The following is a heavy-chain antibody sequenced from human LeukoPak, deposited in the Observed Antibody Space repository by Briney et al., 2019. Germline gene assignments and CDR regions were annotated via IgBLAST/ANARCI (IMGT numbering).Heavy chain of an antibody. Sequence: PSETLSLTCAVYGGSFSGYYWSWIRQPPGKGPEWIGEINQSGNTNHNASLKNRLTITVHTTKNQFTLKLSSVTTADTAVDYGARVNYGILTGYLGSLDYWGQGTLVTVSS. CDR2: INQSGNT. D-gene: IGHD3-9*01. CDR1: GGSFSGYY. V-gene: IGHV4-34*01. J-gene: IGHJ4*02. CDR3: ARVNYGILTGYLGSLDY.